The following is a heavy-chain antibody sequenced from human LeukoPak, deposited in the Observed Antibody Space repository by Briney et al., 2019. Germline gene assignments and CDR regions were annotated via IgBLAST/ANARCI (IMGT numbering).Heavy chain of an antibody. J-gene: IGHJ5*02. CDR3: ARGRLAAAGLFDP. CDR1: GGTFSSYA. Sequence: ASVKVSCKASGGTFSSYAISWVRQAPGQGLEWVGGIIPIFGTANYAQKFQGRVTITADESTSTAYMELSSLRSEDTAVYYCARGRLAAAGLFDPWGQGTLVTVSS. V-gene: IGHV1-69*01. D-gene: IGHD6-13*01. CDR2: IIPIFGTA.